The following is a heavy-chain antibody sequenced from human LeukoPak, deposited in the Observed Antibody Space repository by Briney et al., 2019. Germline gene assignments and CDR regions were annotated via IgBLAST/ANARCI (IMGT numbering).Heavy chain of an antibody. V-gene: IGHV3-21*01. CDR2: ISSSSSYI. J-gene: IGHJ4*02. CDR1: GFTFSSYS. Sequence: GGSLRLSCAASGFTFSSYSMNWVRQAPGKGLEWVSSISSSSSYIYYADSVKGRLTISRDNAKNSLYLQMNSLRAEDTAVYYCARAAYSSLPGYWGQGTLVTVSS. CDR3: ARAAYSSLPGY. D-gene: IGHD6-13*01.